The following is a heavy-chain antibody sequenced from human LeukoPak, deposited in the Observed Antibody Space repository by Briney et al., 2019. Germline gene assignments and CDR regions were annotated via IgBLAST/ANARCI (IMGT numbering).Heavy chain of an antibody. CDR2: MNPNGGNT. Sequence: ASVKVSCKASGYTFTSYDINWVRQATGQGLEWMGWMNPNGGNTGYAQKFQGRVTITRNTSISTAYMELSSLRSEDTAVYYCARKVDTAMVSGIDIWGQGTMVTVSS. V-gene: IGHV1-8*03. CDR1: GYTFTSYD. D-gene: IGHD5-18*01. CDR3: ARKVDTAMVSGIDI. J-gene: IGHJ3*02.